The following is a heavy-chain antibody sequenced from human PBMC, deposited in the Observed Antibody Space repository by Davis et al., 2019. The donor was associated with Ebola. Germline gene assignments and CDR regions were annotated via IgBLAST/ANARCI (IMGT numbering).Heavy chain of an antibody. V-gene: IGHV3-21*01. CDR1: GFTVRSNY. D-gene: IGHD2-21*01. CDR2: ISVSSGYI. CDR3: AKDTDSSLVN. Sequence: GGSLRLSCAASGFTVRSNYMSWVRQAPGKGLEWVSSISVSSGYIYYEDSVKGRFTISRDNAKNSLYLQMNSLRAEDTAVYYCAKDTDSSLVNWGQGTLVTVSS. J-gene: IGHJ4*02.